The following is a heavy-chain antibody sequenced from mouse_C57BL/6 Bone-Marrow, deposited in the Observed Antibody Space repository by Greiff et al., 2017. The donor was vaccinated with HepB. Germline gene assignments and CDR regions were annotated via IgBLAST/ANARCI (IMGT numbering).Heavy chain of an antibody. D-gene: IGHD1-1*01. CDR1: GYAFTNYL. V-gene: IGHV1-54*01. J-gene: IGHJ2*01. CDR2: INPGSGGT. Sequence: QVQLVESGAELVRPGTSVKVSCKASGYAFTNYLIEWVKQRPGQGLEWIGVINPGSGGTNYNEKFKGKATLTADKSSSTAYMQLSSLTSEDSAVYFCARGYYGSSDYWGQGTTLTVSS. CDR3: ARGYYGSSDY.